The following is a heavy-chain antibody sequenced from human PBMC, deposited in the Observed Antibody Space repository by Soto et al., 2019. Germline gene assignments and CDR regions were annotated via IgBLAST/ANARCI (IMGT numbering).Heavy chain of an antibody. V-gene: IGHV3-23*01. CDR2: ISGSGGST. CDR1: GFTFSSYA. Sequence: LRLSFAASGFTFSSYAMSWVRQAPGKGLEWVSAISGSGGSTYYADSVKGRFTISRDNSKNTLYLQMNSLRAEDTAVYYCAKISIAAAGRYNWFDPWGQGTLVTVSS. CDR3: AKISIAAAGRYNWFDP. J-gene: IGHJ5*02. D-gene: IGHD6-13*01.